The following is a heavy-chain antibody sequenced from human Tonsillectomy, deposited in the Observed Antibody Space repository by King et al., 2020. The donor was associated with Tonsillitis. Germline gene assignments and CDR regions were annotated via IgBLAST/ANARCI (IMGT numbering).Heavy chain of an antibody. V-gene: IGHV1-3*01. CDR2: INAGNGNT. D-gene: IGHD6-19*01. CDR1: GYTFTNCP. Sequence: QLVQSGAEVKKPGASVKVSCKASGYTFTNCPMHWVRQAPGQRLEWMGWINAGNGNTKYSQKFQGRVTITSDTSASTAYMELSSLRSEDTAVYYCARDVEAVAGTGMDVWGQGTTVTVSS. J-gene: IGHJ6*02. CDR3: ARDVEAVAGTGMDV.